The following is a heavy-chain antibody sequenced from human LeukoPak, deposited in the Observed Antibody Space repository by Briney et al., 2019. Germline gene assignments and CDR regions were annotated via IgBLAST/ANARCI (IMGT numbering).Heavy chain of an antibody. Sequence: ASVKVSCKASGYTFTSYAMHWVRQAPGQRLEWMGWINAGNGNTKYSQKLQGRVTMTTDTSTSTAYMELRSLRSDDTAVYYCAREAVDILTGYYRNYYYYGMDVWGQGTTVTVSS. V-gene: IGHV1-3*01. CDR3: AREAVDILTGYYRNYYYYGMDV. CDR2: INAGNGNT. CDR1: GYTFTSYA. D-gene: IGHD3-9*01. J-gene: IGHJ6*02.